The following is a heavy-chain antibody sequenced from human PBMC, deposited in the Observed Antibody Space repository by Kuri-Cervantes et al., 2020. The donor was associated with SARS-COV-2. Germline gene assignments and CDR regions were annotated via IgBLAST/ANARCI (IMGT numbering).Heavy chain of an antibody. CDR2: ISSSSSYI. CDR1: GFTFSSYS. Sequence: LSLTGSASGFTFSSYSMNWVRQAPGKGLEWVSSISSSSSYIYYSDSVKGRFTISRDNAKNSLYLQMNSLRAEDTAVYYCARGLGYCSGGSCYSRSSSDYWGQGTLVTVSS. V-gene: IGHV3-21*01. J-gene: IGHJ4*02. D-gene: IGHD2-15*01. CDR3: ARGLGYCSGGSCYSRSSSDY.